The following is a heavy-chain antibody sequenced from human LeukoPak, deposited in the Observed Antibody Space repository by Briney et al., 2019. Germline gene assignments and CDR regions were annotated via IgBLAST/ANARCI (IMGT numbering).Heavy chain of an antibody. J-gene: IGHJ3*02. CDR3: ARENGPDAFDI. CDR1: GGTFSSYA. V-gene: IGHV1-69*05. Sequence: GASVKVSCKASGGTFSSYAISWVRQAPGQGLEWMGGIIPIFGTANYAQKFQGRVTITTDESTSTAYMELSSLRSEDTAVYYCARENGPDAFDIWGQGQWSPSLQ. CDR2: IIPIFGTA.